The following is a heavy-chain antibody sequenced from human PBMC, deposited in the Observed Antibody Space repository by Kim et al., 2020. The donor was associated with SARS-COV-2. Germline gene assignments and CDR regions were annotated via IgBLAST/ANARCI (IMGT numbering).Heavy chain of an antibody. D-gene: IGHD3-3*01. CDR2: ISWNSGSI. V-gene: IGHV3-9*01. CDR1: GFTFDDYA. CDR3: AKLYYDFWSGYYGPDDY. J-gene: IGHJ4*02. Sequence: SLRLSCAASGFTFDDYAMHWVRQAPGKGLEWVSGISWNSGSIGYADSVKGRFTISRDNAKNSLYLQMNSLRAEDTALYYCAKLYYDFWSGYYGPDDYWGQGTLVTVSS.